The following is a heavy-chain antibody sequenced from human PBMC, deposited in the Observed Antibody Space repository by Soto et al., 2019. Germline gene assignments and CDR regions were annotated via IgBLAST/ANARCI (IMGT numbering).Heavy chain of an antibody. CDR3: ARDQYSSSSGRY. D-gene: IGHD6-6*01. CDR2: ISSSSSYI. V-gene: IGHV3-21*01. J-gene: IGHJ4*02. CDR1: GFPFSSYS. Sequence: RRLSFAASGFPFSSYSMNWVRQAPGNGLEWVSSISSSSSYIYYADSVKGRFTISRDNAKNSLYLQMNSLRAEDTAVYYCARDQYSSSSGRYWGPGTMVTFSS.